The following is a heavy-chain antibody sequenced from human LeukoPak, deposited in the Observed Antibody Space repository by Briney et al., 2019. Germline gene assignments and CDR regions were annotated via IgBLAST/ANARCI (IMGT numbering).Heavy chain of an antibody. CDR2: INTNTGNP. V-gene: IGHV7-4-1*02. CDR3: AREGRSGSSWYLAN. Sequence: ASVKVSCKASGYTFTNYAVNWVRQAPGQGLEWMGWINTNTGNPTYAQGFTGRFVFSLDTSVSTAYLQISSLKAEDTAVYYCAREGRSGSSWYLANWGQGVLVTVSS. D-gene: IGHD6-13*01. J-gene: IGHJ4*02. CDR1: GYTFTNYA.